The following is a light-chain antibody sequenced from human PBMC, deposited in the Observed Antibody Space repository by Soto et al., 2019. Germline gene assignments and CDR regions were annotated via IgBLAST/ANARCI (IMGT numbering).Light chain of an antibody. CDR3: QQHINWPLT. Sequence: EIVLTQSPATLSLSPGERAALSCRASQSVSSYLSWYQQKPGQAPRLLIYGASSRATGVPARFSGSGSGTDFTLTISSLEPEDFAFYYCQQHINWPLTFGGGTRVEIK. J-gene: IGKJ4*01. CDR2: GAS. CDR1: QSVSSY. V-gene: IGKV3-11*01.